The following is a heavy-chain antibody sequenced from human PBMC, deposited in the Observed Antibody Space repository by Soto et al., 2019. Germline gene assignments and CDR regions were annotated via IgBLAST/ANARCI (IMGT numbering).Heavy chain of an antibody. D-gene: IGHD3-3*01. Sequence: SETLSLTCSVSGGSISSYYWSWIRQPPGKGLEWIGYIYNSGSTNYNPSLKSRVNISVDTSKNQFSLKLSSVTAADTAMYYCAREFWSGYNYFDYWGRGTLVTVS. CDR1: GGSISSYY. V-gene: IGHV4-59*01. CDR2: IYNSGST. CDR3: AREFWSGYNYFDY. J-gene: IGHJ4*02.